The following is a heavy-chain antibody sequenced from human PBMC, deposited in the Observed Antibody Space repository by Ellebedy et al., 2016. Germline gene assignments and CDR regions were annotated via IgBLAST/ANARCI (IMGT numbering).Heavy chain of an antibody. Sequence: SETLSLTCTVSGGSISSYYWSWIRQPPGKGLEWIGEINHSGSTNYNPSLKSRVTISVDTSKNQFSLKLSSVTAADTAVYYCARDLAAARNWFDPWGQGTLVTVSS. CDR2: INHSGST. J-gene: IGHJ5*02. V-gene: IGHV4-34*01. CDR1: GGSISSYY. D-gene: IGHD6-13*01. CDR3: ARDLAAARNWFDP.